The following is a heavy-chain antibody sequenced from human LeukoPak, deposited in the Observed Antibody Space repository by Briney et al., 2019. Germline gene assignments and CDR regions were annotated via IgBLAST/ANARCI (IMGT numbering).Heavy chain of an antibody. Sequence: SETLSLTCAVYGGSFSGYYWSWLRQPPGKGLEWIGEINDSGSTKYNPSLKSRVTISVDTSKDQFSLKLSSVTAADTAVYYCARRRYPPRGFDPWGQGTLVTVSS. CDR1: GGSFSGYY. CDR2: INDSGST. J-gene: IGHJ5*02. D-gene: IGHD1-26*01. CDR3: ARRRYPPRGFDP. V-gene: IGHV4-34*01.